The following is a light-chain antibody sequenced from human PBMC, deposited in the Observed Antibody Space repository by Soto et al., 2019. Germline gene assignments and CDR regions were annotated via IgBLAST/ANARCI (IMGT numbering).Light chain of an antibody. V-gene: IGKV1-5*01. Sequence: DIQMTQSPSTLSASVGDRVTITCRASQSISSWLAWYQQKPGKAPKLLIYDASSLESGVPSRFSGSGSGTEFTLTISSLQPDDFATSYCQQYNSDSWTFGQGTKVEIK. CDR3: QQYNSDSWT. CDR1: QSISSW. CDR2: DAS. J-gene: IGKJ1*01.